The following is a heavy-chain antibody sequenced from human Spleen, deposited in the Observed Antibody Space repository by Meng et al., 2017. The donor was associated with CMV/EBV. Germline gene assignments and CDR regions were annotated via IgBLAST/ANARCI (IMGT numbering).Heavy chain of an antibody. V-gene: IGHV4-39*07. Sequence: SETLSLTCTVSGGSISSTTYYWGWIRQPPGKGLEWIGTIYYSGNTYYNPSLKSRVTISVDTSKNQFSLRLNSVTAADTAVYYCARDRDVNYGLFVYWGQGTLVTVSS. CDR3: ARDRDVNYGLFVY. J-gene: IGHJ4*02. CDR1: GGSISSTTYY. CDR2: IYYSGNT. D-gene: IGHD4-11*01.